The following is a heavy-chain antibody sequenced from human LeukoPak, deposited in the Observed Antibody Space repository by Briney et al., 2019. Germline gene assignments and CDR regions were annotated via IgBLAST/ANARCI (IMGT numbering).Heavy chain of an antibody. CDR3: ARAVAAAGTMGNY. CDR2: ISGSGDST. CDR1: GFTFSSFV. J-gene: IGHJ4*02. V-gene: IGHV3-23*01. D-gene: IGHD6-13*01. Sequence: GGTLRLSCAASGFTFSSFVMSWVRQAPGKGLEWVSTISGSGDSTYYADSVKGRFTISRDNAKNSLYLQMNSLRAEDTAVYYCARAVAAAGTMGNYWGQGTLVTVSS.